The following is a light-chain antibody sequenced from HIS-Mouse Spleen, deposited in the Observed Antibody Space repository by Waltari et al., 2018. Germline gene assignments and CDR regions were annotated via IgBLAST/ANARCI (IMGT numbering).Light chain of an antibody. J-gene: IGLJ1*01. CDR2: EVS. Sequence: QSALTQPPSAPGSPGQSVTISCTGTSTDVGGYNYVSWYQQHPGKAPKLMIYEVSKRPSGVPDRFSGSKSGNTASLTVSGLQAEDEADYYCSSYAGSNNYVFGTGTKDTVL. V-gene: IGLV2-8*01. CDR3: SSYAGSNNYV. CDR1: STDVGGYNY.